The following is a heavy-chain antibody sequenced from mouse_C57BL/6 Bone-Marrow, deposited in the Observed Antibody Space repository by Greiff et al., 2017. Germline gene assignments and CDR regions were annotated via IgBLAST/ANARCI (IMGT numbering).Heavy chain of an antibody. D-gene: IGHD1-1*01. CDR3: VREPSYYYGSSFYWYFDV. CDR2: IRSKSSNYAT. Sequence: EVQLVESGGGLVQPKGSLKLSCAASGFTFNTYAMHWVRQAPGQGLEWVARIRSKSSNYATYYADSVKDRFTISRDDSQSMLYLQMNNLKTEDTAMYYCVREPSYYYGSSFYWYFDVWGTGTTVTVSS. J-gene: IGHJ1*03. V-gene: IGHV10-3*01. CDR1: GFTFNTYA.